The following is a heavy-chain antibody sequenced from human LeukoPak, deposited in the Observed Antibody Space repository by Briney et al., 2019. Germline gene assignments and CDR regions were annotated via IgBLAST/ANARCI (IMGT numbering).Heavy chain of an antibody. D-gene: IGHD6-13*01. Sequence: GRSLRLSCAASGFTFSSYAMHWVRQAPGKGLEWVAVISYDGCNKYYADSVKGRFTISRDNSKNTLYLQINSLRVEDTAIYYCAKRMGPSIAATDLDYWGQGTLVTVSS. CDR1: GFTFSSYA. J-gene: IGHJ4*02. CDR2: ISYDGCNK. V-gene: IGHV3-30-3*02. CDR3: AKRMGPSIAATDLDY.